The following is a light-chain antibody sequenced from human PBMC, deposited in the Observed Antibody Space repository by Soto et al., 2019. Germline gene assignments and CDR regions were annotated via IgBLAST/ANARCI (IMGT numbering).Light chain of an antibody. Sequence: DIQLTQSPSFLSATVGDRVTITCRASQGISSYLPWYQQKPGKAPKLLIYAASTLQSGVPSRFSGSRSGTEFTLPISSLQPEDFATYYCQQLNSYPPTFGQGTRLEIK. CDR2: AAS. CDR1: QGISSY. J-gene: IGKJ5*01. V-gene: IGKV1-9*01. CDR3: QQLNSYPPT.